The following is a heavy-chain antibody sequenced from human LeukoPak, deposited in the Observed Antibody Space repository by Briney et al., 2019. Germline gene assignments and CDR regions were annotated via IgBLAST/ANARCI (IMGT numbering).Heavy chain of an antibody. CDR2: IYYSGST. CDR1: GGSISSYY. V-gene: IGHV4-59*08. D-gene: IGHD6-6*01. Sequence: SETLSLTCTVSGGSISSYYWSWIRQPPGKGLEWIGYIYYSGSTNYNPSLKSRVTISVDTSKKQFPLKLSSVTAADTAVYYCARGYSSSSGRPDYWGQGTLVTVSS. CDR3: ARGYSSSSGRPDY. J-gene: IGHJ4*02.